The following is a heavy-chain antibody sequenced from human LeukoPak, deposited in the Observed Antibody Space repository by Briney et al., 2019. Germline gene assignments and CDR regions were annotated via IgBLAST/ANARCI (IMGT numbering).Heavy chain of an antibody. CDR3: ARTDRTGALGRFRMRSDAFDI. D-gene: IGHD3-3*01. CDR2: FTSGGNT. J-gene: IGHJ3*02. V-gene: IGHV3-23*01. Sequence: GGSLRLSCAASGFTFSSYAMSWVRQAPGKGLEWVSGFTSGGNTHYSDSVKGRFTISRDNSKNTLYLRMNSLRADDTAVYYCARTDRTGALGRFRMRSDAFDIWGQGTVVTVSS. CDR1: GFTFSSYA.